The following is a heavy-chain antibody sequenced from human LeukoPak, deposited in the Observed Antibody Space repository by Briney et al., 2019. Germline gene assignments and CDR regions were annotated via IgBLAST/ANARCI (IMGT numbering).Heavy chain of an antibody. CDR1: GGSFSGYY. CDR3: ARVLVWFGELADGNWFDP. D-gene: IGHD3-10*01. J-gene: IGHJ5*02. Sequence: PSETLSLTCAVYGGSFSGYYWSWIRQPPGKGLEWIGEINHSGSTNYNPSLKSRVTISVDTSKNQFSLKLSSVTAADTAVYYCARVLVWFGELADGNWFDPWGQGTLVTVSS. CDR2: INHSGST. V-gene: IGHV4-34*01.